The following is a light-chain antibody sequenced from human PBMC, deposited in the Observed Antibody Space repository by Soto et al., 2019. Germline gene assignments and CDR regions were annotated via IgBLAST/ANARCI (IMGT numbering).Light chain of an antibody. CDR3: TSYTRSSTWV. Sequence: QPVLTQPPSASGTPGQRVTISCSGGNSNIGTYTVNWYQQLPGTAPKLLIYEVSNRPSGVSNRFSGSKSGNTASLTISGLQAEDEADYYCTSYTRSSTWVFGGGTKLTVL. CDR1: NSNIGTYT. J-gene: IGLJ3*02. V-gene: IGLV1-44*01. CDR2: EVS.